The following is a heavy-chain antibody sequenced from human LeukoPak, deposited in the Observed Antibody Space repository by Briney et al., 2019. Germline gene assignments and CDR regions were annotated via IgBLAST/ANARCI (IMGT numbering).Heavy chain of an antibody. V-gene: IGHV3-7*01. CDR2: MNEDGSGT. Sequence: PGGSLRLSCAVSGFSTGSSWMSWVRQTPGKGLGWVADMNEDGSGTYYVDSVKGRFTVSRDNAQNSVYLQMNSLRVEDTGVYYCARDPAWGAIDYWGQGTLVTVSS. J-gene: IGHJ4*02. CDR1: GFSTGSSW. D-gene: IGHD7-27*01. CDR3: ARDPAWGAIDY.